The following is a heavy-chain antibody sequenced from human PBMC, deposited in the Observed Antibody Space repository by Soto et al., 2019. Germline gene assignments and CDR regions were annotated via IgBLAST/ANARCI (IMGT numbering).Heavy chain of an antibody. CDR2: IYWDDDK. Sequence: QITLKESGPTLVKPTQTLTLTCTFSGFSLSSTRVAVGWIRQPPGKALEWLALIYWDDDKRYSPFLKSRLTITQDPSKTQVVLTMTIMDPVDTATYYCAHSVVAGLGYYFDYWGQGTLVTVSS. CDR3: AHSVVAGLGYYFDY. D-gene: IGHD6-19*01. CDR1: GFSLSSTRVA. J-gene: IGHJ4*02. V-gene: IGHV2-5*02.